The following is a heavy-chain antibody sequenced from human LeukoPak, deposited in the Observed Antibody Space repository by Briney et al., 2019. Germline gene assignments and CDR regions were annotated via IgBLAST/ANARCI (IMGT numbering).Heavy chain of an antibody. CDR3: AKKPRIAAAGPGAYFDY. V-gene: IGHV3-23*01. Sequence: GGSLRLSCAASGFTFSSYAMSWVRQAPGKGLEWVSAISGSGGTTYYADSVKGRFTISRDNSKNTLYLQMNSLRVEDTAIYYCAKKPRIAAAGPGAYFDYWGQGTLVTVSS. J-gene: IGHJ4*02. CDR1: GFTFSSYA. D-gene: IGHD6-13*01. CDR2: ISGSGGTT.